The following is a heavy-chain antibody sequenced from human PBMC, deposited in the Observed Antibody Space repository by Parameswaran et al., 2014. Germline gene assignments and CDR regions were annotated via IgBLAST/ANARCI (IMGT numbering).Heavy chain of an antibody. CDR2: ISGRAGST. CDR3: APHFPHLGELSSPPYYYGMDV. D-gene: IGHD3-16*02. J-gene: IGHJ6*02. Sequence: RWIRQPPGKGLEWVSGISGRAGSTNHADSVKGRFTISRDNSRNTLYLQMSSLRAEDTAVYYCAPHFPHLGELSSPPYYYGMDVWGQGTTVTVSS. V-gene: IGHV3-23*01.